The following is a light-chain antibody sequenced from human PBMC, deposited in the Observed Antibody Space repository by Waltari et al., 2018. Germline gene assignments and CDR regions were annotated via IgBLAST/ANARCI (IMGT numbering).Light chain of an antibody. CDR1: SSDVGGYNY. Sequence: QSALTQPPSASGSPGQSVTISCTGTSSDVGGYNYISWYQQHPGKAPKLMNYEVTKRPSVVPDRCSGSKSDNTASLTVSGLQAEDEADYYCSSYAGSNNLLFGGGTKLTVL. CDR3: SSYAGSNNLL. J-gene: IGLJ2*01. CDR2: EVT. V-gene: IGLV2-8*01.